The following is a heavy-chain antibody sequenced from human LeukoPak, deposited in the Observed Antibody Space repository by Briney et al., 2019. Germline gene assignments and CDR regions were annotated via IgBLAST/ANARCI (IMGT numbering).Heavy chain of an antibody. CDR2: INPSGGST. CDR1: GYTFTSYY. D-gene: IGHD2-2*01. CDR3: ASGYCSSTSCSPYYFDY. V-gene: IGHV1-46*01. Sequence: ASVTVSCRASGYTFTSYYMHWVRQAPGQGLEWMGIINPSGGSTSYAQKFQGRVTMTRDTSTSTAYMELSSLRSEDTAVYYCASGYCSSTSCSPYYFDYWGQGTLVTVSS. J-gene: IGHJ4*02.